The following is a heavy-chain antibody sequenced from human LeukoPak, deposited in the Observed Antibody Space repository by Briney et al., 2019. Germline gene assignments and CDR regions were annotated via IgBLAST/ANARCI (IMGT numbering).Heavy chain of an antibody. J-gene: IGHJ6*03. Sequence: PSETLSLTCTVSGGSITIYYWSWIRQPAGKGLEWIGRIYTSGSTNYNPSLKSRVTISVDTSKNQFSLKLSSVTAADTAVYYCARRGYSYGVDYYYMDVWGKGTTVTISS. CDR1: GGSITIYY. CDR3: ARRGYSYGVDYYYMDV. D-gene: IGHD5-18*01. V-gene: IGHV4-4*07. CDR2: IYTSGST.